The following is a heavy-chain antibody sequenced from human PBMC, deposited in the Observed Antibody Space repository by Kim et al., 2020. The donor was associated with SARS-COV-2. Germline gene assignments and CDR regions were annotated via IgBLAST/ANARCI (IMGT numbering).Heavy chain of an antibody. J-gene: IGHJ4*02. V-gene: IGHV4-30-2*04. Sequence: TNNHPSLKSRGTRSVDTSKNQLSLKLSSVTAADTAVYYCTRVPSSNYFDYWGQGTLVTVSS. CDR2: T. CDR3: TRVPSSNYFDY.